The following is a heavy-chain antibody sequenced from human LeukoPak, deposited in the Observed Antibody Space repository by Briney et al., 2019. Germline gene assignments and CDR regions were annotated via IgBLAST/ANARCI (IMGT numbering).Heavy chain of an antibody. CDR2: IIPIFGTA. CDR3: ARDVSSGRGYYYDGPYFDY. V-gene: IGHV1-69*13. D-gene: IGHD3-22*01. CDR1: GGTFSSYA. Sequence: SVMVSFTASGGTFSSYAISWVRQAPGQGLEWMGGIIPIFGTANYAQKFQGRVTITADESTSTAYMELSSLRSEDTAVYYCARDVSSGRGYYYDGPYFDYWGQGTLVTVSS. J-gene: IGHJ4*02.